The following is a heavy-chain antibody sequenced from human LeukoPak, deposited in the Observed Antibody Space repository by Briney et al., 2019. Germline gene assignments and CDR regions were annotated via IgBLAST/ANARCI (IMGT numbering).Heavy chain of an antibody. CDR3: AKDGGYYYGSGTSRWGAFDI. Sequence: GGSLRLSCAASGFTFSNCWMSWVRQAPGKGLERVSAISGSGGSTYYADSVKGRFTISRDHSKNTLYMQMNSLSAEDTAVYYCAKDGGYYYGSGTSRWGAFDIWGQGTMVTVSS. J-gene: IGHJ3*02. D-gene: IGHD3-10*01. V-gene: IGHV3-23*01. CDR1: GFTFSNCW. CDR2: ISGSGGST.